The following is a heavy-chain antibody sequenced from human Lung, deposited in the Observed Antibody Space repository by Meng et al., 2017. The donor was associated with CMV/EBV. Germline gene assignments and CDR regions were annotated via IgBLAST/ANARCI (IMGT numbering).Heavy chain of an antibody. J-gene: IGHJ6*02. Sequence: GGSLRLSCAASGFTFSTYSMSWVRQAPGKGLEWVSYISSASSTIYYADSVKGRFTISRDNANKSLFLQLNSLRAEDTALYYCARACLSDNYYYGMDVWGQGTTVTVSS. CDR1: GFTFSTYS. CDR3: ARACLSDNYYYGMDV. V-gene: IGHV3-48*04. CDR2: ISSASSTI. D-gene: IGHD2-21*02.